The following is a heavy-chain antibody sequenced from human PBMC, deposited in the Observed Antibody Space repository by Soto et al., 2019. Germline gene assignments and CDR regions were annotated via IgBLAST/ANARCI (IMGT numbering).Heavy chain of an antibody. V-gene: IGHV1-69*06. CDR3: ARDPIAAAAPENFLLGMDV. CDR1: GGTFSSYA. Sequence: QVQLVQSGAEVKKPGSSVKVSCKASGGTFSSYAISWVRQAPGQGLEWMGGIIPIFGTANYAQKFQGRVTTTADKSMSTAYMELSSLRSEDTAVYYCARDPIAAAAPENFLLGMDVWGQGTTVTVSS. D-gene: IGHD6-13*01. CDR2: IIPIFGTA. J-gene: IGHJ6*02.